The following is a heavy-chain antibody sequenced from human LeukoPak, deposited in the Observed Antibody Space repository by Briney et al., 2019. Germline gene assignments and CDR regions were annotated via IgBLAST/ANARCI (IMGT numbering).Heavy chain of an antibody. CDR1: GGSFSRYY. CDR2: INHSGST. V-gene: IGHV4-34*01. D-gene: IGHD2-2*01. J-gene: IGHJ6*02. CDR3: ARAGLYYSSTSCFYYYYYGMDV. Sequence: SETLSLTCAVYGGSFSRYYWSWIRQPPGKGLEWIGEINHSGSTNYNPSLKSRVTISVDTSKNQFSLKLSSVTAADTAVYYCARAGLYYSSTSCFYYYYYGMDVWGQGTTVPVSS.